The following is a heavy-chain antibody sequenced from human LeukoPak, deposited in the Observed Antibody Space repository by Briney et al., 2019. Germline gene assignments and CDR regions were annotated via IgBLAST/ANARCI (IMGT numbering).Heavy chain of an antibody. CDR2: ISAYNGNT. CDR1: GYTFTNYG. Sequence: APVKVSCTASGYTFTNYGISWVRQAPGQGLEWMAWISAYNGNTNYAQKLQGRVTMTTDTSTSTAYMELRSLRSDDTAVYYCAREGYRSTFPRDDAFDIWGQGTMVTVSS. D-gene: IGHD6-19*01. V-gene: IGHV1-18*01. J-gene: IGHJ3*02. CDR3: AREGYRSTFPRDDAFDI.